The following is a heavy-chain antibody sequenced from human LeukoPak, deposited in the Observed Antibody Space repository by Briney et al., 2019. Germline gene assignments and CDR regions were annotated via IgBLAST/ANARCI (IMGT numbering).Heavy chain of an antibody. CDR1: GFTFSSYG. J-gene: IGHJ4*02. V-gene: IGHV3-30*18. CDR2: ISYDGSNK. D-gene: IGHD3-10*01. CDR3: AKDYYGSEYYFDY. Sequence: GGSLRLSCAASGFTFSSYGMHWVRQAPGKGLEWVAVISYDGSNKYYADSVKGRFTISRDNSKNTLYLQMNSLRAEDTAVYYCAKDYYGSEYYFDYWGQGTLVTVSS.